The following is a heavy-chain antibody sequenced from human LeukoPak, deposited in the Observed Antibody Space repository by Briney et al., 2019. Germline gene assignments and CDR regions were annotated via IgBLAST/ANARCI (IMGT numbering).Heavy chain of an antibody. D-gene: IGHD3-22*01. CDR2: IYYSGST. CDR3: ARKRASAYDSSGSYWAGDHFDY. J-gene: IGHJ4*02. Sequence: PSETLSLTCTVSGGSIRSTSYYWGWIRQPPGKGLEWIGSIYYSGSTYRNPSLKSRVTISVDTSKNQFSLKLSSVTAADTAVYYCARKRASAYDSSGSYWAGDHFDYWGQGTLVTVSS. V-gene: IGHV4-39*07. CDR1: GGSIRSTSYY.